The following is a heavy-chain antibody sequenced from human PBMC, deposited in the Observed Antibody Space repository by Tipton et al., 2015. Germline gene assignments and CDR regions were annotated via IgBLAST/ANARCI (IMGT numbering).Heavy chain of an antibody. CDR2: IYYSGNT. J-gene: IGHJ2*01. CDR3: ARGPTIAYCLGDCSPAGYFDL. V-gene: IGHV4-31*03. CDR1: GGSISSGGYY. Sequence: TLSLTCTVSGGSISSGGYYWNWIRQHPGKGLEWIGYIYYSGNTYYNPSLKSRVTVLVDTSKRQFSLKLSSVTAADTAVYFCARGPTIAYCLGDCSPAGYFDLWGRGTLVTVSS. D-gene: IGHD2-21*02.